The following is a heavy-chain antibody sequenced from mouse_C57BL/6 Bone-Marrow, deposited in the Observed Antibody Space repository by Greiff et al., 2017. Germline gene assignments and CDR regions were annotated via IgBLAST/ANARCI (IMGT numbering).Heavy chain of an antibody. V-gene: IGHV5-6*01. CDR1: GFTFSSYG. CDR3: AIMITTFAY. D-gene: IGHD2-4*01. J-gene: IGHJ3*01. CDR2: ISSGGSYI. Sequence: EVKLMESGGDLVKPGGSLKLSCAASGFTFSSYGMSWVRQTPDKRLEWVATISSGGSYIYYPDSVKGRFTISRDNAKNTLYLQMSSLKSEDTAMYYCAIMITTFAYWGRGTLVTVSA.